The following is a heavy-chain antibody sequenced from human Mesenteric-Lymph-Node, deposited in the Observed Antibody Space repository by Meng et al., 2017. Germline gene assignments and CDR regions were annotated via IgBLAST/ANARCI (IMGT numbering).Heavy chain of an antibody. D-gene: IGHD1-26*01. V-gene: IGHV3-74*01. CDR1: GFTFSTYW. Sequence: GGSLRLSCEASGFTFSTYWMHWVRQAPGKELVWISRINTDGGSISYAGSVGGRFTISRDNAKNTLYLQMDSLRAEDTAVYYCARVLPGAQRQLDYWGQGTLVTVSS. CDR3: ARVLPGAQRQLDY. CDR2: INTDGGSI. J-gene: IGHJ4*02.